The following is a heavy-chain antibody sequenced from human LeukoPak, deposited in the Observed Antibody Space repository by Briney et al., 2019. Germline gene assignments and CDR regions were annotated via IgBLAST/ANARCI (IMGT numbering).Heavy chain of an antibody. V-gene: IGHV4-34*01. CDR3: ARGRVAAAGTTKDAFDI. CDR2: INHSGST. D-gene: IGHD6-13*01. CDR1: GGSFSGYY. Sequence: SETLSLTCAVYGGSFSGYYWSWIRQPPGKGLEWIGEINHSGSTNYNPSLKSRVTISVDTSKNQFSLKLSSVTAADTAVYYCARGRVAAAGTTKDAFDIWGQGTMVTVSS. J-gene: IGHJ3*02.